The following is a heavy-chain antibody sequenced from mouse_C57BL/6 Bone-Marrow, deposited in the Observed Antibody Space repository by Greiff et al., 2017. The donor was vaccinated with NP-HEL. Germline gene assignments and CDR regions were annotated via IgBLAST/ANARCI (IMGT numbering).Heavy chain of an antibody. CDR1: GFTFSSYA. V-gene: IGHV5-4*01. CDR3: ARDGLWPYAMDY. CDR2: ISDGGSYT. Sequence: VQLKESGGGLVKPGGSLKLSCAASGFTFSSYAMSWVRQTPEKRLEWVATISDGGSYTYYPDNVKGRFTISRDNAKNNLYLQMSHLKSEDTAMYYCARDGLWPYAMDYWGQGTSVTVSS. J-gene: IGHJ4*01. D-gene: IGHD1-1*02.